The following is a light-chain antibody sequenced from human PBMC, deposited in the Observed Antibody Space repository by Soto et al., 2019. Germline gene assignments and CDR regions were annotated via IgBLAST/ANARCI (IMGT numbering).Light chain of an antibody. Sequence: QSVLTQPASVSGSAGQSIAISCTGSSSDVGIYNYVSWYQQHPGKVPKLIIYEATSRPSGVSIRFSGSKSGNTASLTISGLQPEDEADYYCSSYTTSSTRVFGTGTKVPVL. CDR2: EAT. CDR3: SSYTTSSTRV. V-gene: IGLV2-14*01. J-gene: IGLJ1*01. CDR1: SSDVGIYNY.